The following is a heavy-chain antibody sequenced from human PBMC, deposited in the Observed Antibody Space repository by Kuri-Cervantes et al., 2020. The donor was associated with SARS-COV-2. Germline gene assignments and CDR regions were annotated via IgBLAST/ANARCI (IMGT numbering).Heavy chain of an antibody. J-gene: IGHJ2*01. Sequence: SETLSLTCTVSGGSISSYYWSWIRQPPGKGLEWIGYIYYSGSTNYNPSLKSRVTISVDTSKNQFSLKLSSVTAADTAVYHCARREYWYFDLWGRGTLVTVSS. D-gene: IGHD1-26*01. CDR3: ARREYWYFDL. V-gene: IGHV4-59*01. CDR2: IYYSGST. CDR1: GGSISSYY.